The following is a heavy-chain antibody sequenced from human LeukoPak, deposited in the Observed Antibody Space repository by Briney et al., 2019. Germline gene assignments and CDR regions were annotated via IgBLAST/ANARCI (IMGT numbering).Heavy chain of an antibody. V-gene: IGHV3-11*04. CDR1: GFTFSDYY. Sequence: GGSLRLSCAASGFTFSDYYMSWIRQAPGKGLKWVSYISSSGSNIYYADSVKGRFTISRDNAKNSLYLQMNSLRAEDTAVYHCARVGYSEAFDIWGQGTMVTVSS. CDR3: ARVGYSEAFDI. D-gene: IGHD3-16*02. CDR2: ISSSGSNI. J-gene: IGHJ3*02.